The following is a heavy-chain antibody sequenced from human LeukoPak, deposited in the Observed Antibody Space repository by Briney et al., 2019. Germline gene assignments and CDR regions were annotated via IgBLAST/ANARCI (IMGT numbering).Heavy chain of an antibody. J-gene: IGHJ4*02. CDR3: ASPFGYSSSWYDDY. Sequence: GGSLRLSCAASGFTFSSYWMSWVRQAPGKGLEWVANIKQDGSEKYYVDSVKGRFTISRDNAKNSLYLQMNSLRAEDTAVYYCASPFGYSSSWYDDYWGQGTLVTVSS. D-gene: IGHD6-13*01. V-gene: IGHV3-7*03. CDR2: IKQDGSEK. CDR1: GFTFSSYW.